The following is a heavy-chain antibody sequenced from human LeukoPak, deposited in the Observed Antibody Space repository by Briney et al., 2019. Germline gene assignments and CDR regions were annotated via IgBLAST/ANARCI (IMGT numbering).Heavy chain of an antibody. Sequence: PGASLRLSCAASGFTFSSYAMSWVRQAPGKGLEWVSVIYSGGSTYYADSVKGRFTISRDNSKNTLYLQMNSLRAEDTAVYYCARLLDTAMADYWGQGTLVTVSS. D-gene: IGHD5-18*01. CDR2: IYSGGST. CDR3: ARLLDTAMADY. V-gene: IGHV3-53*01. J-gene: IGHJ4*02. CDR1: GFTFSSYA.